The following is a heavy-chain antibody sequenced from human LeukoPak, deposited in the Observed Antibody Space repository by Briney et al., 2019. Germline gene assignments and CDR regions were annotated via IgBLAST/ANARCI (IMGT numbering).Heavy chain of an antibody. J-gene: IGHJ5*02. D-gene: IGHD3-22*01. CDR1: GGSISSYY. CDR2: IYYSGST. CDR3: ARFCNYYDSSGYYYGFDP. Sequence: SETLSLTCTVSGGSISSYYWSWIRQPPGKGPEWIGYIYYSGSTNYNPSLKSRVTISVDTSKNQFSLKLSSVTAADTAVYYCARFCNYYDSSGYYYGFDPWGQGTLVTVSS. V-gene: IGHV4-59*01.